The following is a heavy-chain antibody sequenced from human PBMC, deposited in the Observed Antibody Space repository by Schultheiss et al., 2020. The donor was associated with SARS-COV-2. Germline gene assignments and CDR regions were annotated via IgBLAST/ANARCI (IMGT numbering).Heavy chain of an antibody. Sequence: GESLKISCAASGFTFSSYAMSWVRQAPGKGLEWVSAISGSGGSTYYADSVKGRFTISRDNSKNTLYLQMNSLRAEDTAVYYCAKDGEQQLVRSCWFDPWGQGTLVTASS. J-gene: IGHJ5*02. CDR2: ISGSGGST. D-gene: IGHD6-13*01. CDR1: GFTFSSYA. CDR3: AKDGEQQLVRSCWFDP. V-gene: IGHV3-23*01.